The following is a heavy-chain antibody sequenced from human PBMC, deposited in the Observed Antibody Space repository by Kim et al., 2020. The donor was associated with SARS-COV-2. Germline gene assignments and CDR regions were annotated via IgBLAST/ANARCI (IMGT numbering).Heavy chain of an antibody. CDR2: GGT. V-gene: IGHV4-39*01. Sequence: GGTYYNPSLKSRFTISVDTSKNQFSLKLSSVTAADTAVYYCARQNGYLRNWGQGTLVTVSS. D-gene: IGHD2-21*01. CDR3: ARQNGYLRN. J-gene: IGHJ4*02.